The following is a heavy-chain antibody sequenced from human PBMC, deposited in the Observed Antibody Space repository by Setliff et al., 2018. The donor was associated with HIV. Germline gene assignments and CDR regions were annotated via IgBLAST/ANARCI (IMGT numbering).Heavy chain of an antibody. V-gene: IGHV4-31*03. J-gene: IGHJ3*02. CDR3: ARPDPVESDALDI. Sequence: LSLTCTVSGGLITSGRYCWTWIRQLPGKGLEWIGCISYTGTGSYNPSLKGRVLISRDTSKNQFALEVSPVTAADTAVYFCARPDPVESDALDIWGQGTVVTVSS. CDR1: GGLITSGRYC. CDR2: ISYTGTG.